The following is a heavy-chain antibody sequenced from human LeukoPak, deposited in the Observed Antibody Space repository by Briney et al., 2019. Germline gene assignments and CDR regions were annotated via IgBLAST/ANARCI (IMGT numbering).Heavy chain of an antibody. V-gene: IGHV5-51*01. CDR2: IYPGDSDT. Sequence: ESLKISCKGPGYSFTSYWIGWVRQMPGKGLEWMGIIYPGDSDTRYSPSFQGQVTISADKSISTAYLQWSSLKASDTAMYYCARGTAYDSSGYYSGSYYGMDVWGQGTTVTVSS. D-gene: IGHD3-22*01. J-gene: IGHJ6*02. CDR1: GYSFTSYW. CDR3: ARGTAYDSSGYYSGSYYGMDV.